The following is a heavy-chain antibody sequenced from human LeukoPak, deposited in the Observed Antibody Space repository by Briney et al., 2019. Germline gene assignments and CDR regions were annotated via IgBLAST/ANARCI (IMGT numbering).Heavy chain of an antibody. J-gene: IGHJ4*02. V-gene: IGHV3-21*01. CDR3: AKNCYSYGHCN. Sequence: PGGSLRPSCAASGFTFSSYSMNWVRQAPGKGLEWVSSISSSSSYIYYADSVKGRFTISRDNAKNSLYLQMNSLRAEDTAVYYCAKNCYSYGHCNWGQGTLVTVSS. CDR2: ISSSSSYI. D-gene: IGHD5-18*01. CDR1: GFTFSSYS.